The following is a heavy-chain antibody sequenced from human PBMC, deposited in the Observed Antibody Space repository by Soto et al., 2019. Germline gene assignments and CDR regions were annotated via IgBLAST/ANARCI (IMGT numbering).Heavy chain of an antibody. V-gene: IGHV4-39*01. D-gene: IGHD6-13*01. CDR3: ASAAAAPDFYF. Sequence: SETLSLTCTVSGVSISSSSYYWVWIRQPPGKGLEWIGSIYYSGSTYYSPSLTSRVTISVDTSKNQFSLKLSSVTAADTAVYYCASAAAAPDFYFCGQGTLVTVSS. CDR2: IYYSGST. CDR1: GVSISSSSYY. J-gene: IGHJ4*02.